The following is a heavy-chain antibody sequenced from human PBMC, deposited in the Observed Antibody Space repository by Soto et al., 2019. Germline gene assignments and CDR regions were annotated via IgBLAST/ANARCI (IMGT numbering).Heavy chain of an antibody. Sequence: EVQLVESGGGLVQPGGSLRLSCAASGFTVNNNYMSWVRQDPGKGLEWVSIIYSGGSTYYADSVKGRFSTSRDISKNMLFLQMNSLRAEDTAVYYCARGLGTTGYYYGLDFWGQGTLVMVSS. D-gene: IGHD3-22*01. CDR2: IYSGGST. V-gene: IGHV3-66*01. J-gene: IGHJ4*02. CDR3: ARGLGTTGYYYGLDF. CDR1: GFTVNNNY.